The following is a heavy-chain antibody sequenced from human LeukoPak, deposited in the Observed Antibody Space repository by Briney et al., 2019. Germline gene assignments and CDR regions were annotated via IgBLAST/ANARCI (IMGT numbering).Heavy chain of an antibody. Sequence: SGGSLRLSCAASGFTFSSYGMHWVRQAPGKGLEWVAVISYDGNKIYYAGSVKGRFTISRDNSKNTLYLQMNSLRAEDTAVYYCARESGWGLPHAFDFWGQGTMVTVSS. CDR1: GFTFSSYG. CDR2: ISYDGNKI. J-gene: IGHJ3*01. V-gene: IGHV3-30*03. CDR3: ARESGWGLPHAFDF. D-gene: IGHD3-3*01.